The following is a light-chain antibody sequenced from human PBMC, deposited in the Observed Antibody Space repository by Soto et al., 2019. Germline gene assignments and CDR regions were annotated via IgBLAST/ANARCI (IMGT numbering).Light chain of an antibody. CDR1: QGVVEN. V-gene: IGKV3-15*01. CDR2: RAS. Sequence: EVVLTPSPATRSVSPGERATLSCRASQGVVENLAWYQQKPGQAPRLLIYRASTRATGVPDRFSGAGSGTEFTLTIRSLQSEDFAVYYCQQYDKWPPITFGQGTRLEVK. J-gene: IGKJ5*01. CDR3: QQYDKWPPIT.